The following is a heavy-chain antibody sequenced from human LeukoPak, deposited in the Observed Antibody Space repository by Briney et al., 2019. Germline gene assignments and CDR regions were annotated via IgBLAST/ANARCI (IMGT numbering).Heavy chain of an antibody. V-gene: IGHV4-30-2*01. Sequence: PSQTLSLTCAVSGGSISSGGYSWSWIRQPPGKGLEWIGYIYHSGSTYYNPSLKSRVTISVDRSKNQFSLKLSSVTAADTAVYYCARAYDSSGYYYGWVFDNWGQGTLVTVSS. D-gene: IGHD3-22*01. CDR2: IYHSGST. CDR1: GGSISSGGYS. J-gene: IGHJ4*02. CDR3: ARAYDSSGYYYGWVFDN.